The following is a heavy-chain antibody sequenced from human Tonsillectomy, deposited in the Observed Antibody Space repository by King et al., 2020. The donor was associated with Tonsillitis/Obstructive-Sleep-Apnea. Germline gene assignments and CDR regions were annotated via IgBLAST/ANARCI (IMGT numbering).Heavy chain of an antibody. Sequence: QLQESGPGLVKPSETLSLTCTVSVGSISSSSYYWGWIRQPPGKGLEWIGGIYYSGITYYNPSLKSRVTISVDTSQNQFSLKLSSVTAADTAVYYCARRPLGYCSSTSCYIYAFDIWGQGTMVTVSS. D-gene: IGHD2-2*02. CDR1: VGSISSSSYY. J-gene: IGHJ3*02. V-gene: IGHV4-39*01. CDR3: ARRPLGYCSSTSCYIYAFDI. CDR2: IYYSGIT.